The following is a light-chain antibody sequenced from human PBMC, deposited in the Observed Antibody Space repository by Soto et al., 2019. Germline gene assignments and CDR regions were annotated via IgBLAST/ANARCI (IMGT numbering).Light chain of an antibody. V-gene: IGKV1-39*01. Sequence: DIQMTQSPSSLSAFVGDRVTITCRASQPISRYLNWYQQKPGKAPKLLIYSASSVQSGVPSRFSGSGSGTDFNLTISNLQPEDFASYYCQQAHSTPVTFGPGTTVDLK. CDR1: QPISRY. J-gene: IGKJ3*01. CDR2: SAS. CDR3: QQAHSTPVT.